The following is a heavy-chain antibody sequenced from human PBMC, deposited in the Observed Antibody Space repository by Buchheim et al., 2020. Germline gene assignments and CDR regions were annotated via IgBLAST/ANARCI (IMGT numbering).Heavy chain of an antibody. Sequence: QVQLVQSGAEVKKPGSSVKVSCKASGGTFSSYTISWVRQAPGQGLEWMGRIIPILGIANYAQKFQGRVTITADNSTSTAYMELSSLRSEDTAVYYCARGARGGTTSDNGFDPWGQGTL. D-gene: IGHD1-7*01. V-gene: IGHV1-69*02. J-gene: IGHJ5*02. CDR1: GGTFSSYT. CDR2: IIPILGIA. CDR3: ARGARGGTTSDNGFDP.